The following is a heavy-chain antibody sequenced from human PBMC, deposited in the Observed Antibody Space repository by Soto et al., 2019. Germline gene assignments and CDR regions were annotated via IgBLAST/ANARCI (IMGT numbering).Heavy chain of an antibody. V-gene: IGHV4-59*06. D-gene: IGHD3-22*01. Sequence: SETLSLTCTVSGGSISSYYWSWIRQHPGKGLEWIGYTHYSGSTYYNPSLKSRVTISVDTSKNQFSLNLSSVTAADTAVYYCARSNYYDSSGYSFYYYYYGMDVWGQGTTVTVSS. CDR3: ARSNYYDSSGYSFYYYYYGMDV. CDR2: THYSGST. CDR1: GGSISSYY. J-gene: IGHJ6*02.